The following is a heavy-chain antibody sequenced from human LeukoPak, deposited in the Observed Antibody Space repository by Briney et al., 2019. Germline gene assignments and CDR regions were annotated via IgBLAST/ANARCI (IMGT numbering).Heavy chain of an antibody. V-gene: IGHV3-48*03. CDR2: ISSSGSTI. CDR3: ARDGAADAFDI. Sequence: GGSLRLSCGASGFTLSSYEMNWVRQAPGKGLEWVSYISSSGSTIYYSDSVKGRFTISRDNAKNSLYLQMNSLRAEDTAVYYCARDGAADAFDIWGQGTMVTVSS. J-gene: IGHJ3*02. D-gene: IGHD6-13*01. CDR1: GFTLSSYE.